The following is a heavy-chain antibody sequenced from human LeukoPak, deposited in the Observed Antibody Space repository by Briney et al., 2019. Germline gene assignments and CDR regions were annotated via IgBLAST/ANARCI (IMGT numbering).Heavy chain of an antibody. D-gene: IGHD3-22*01. J-gene: IGHJ4*02. Sequence: GRSLRLSCTASGFTFGDYAMSWFRQAPGKGLEWVGFIRSKAYGGTTEYAASVKGRFTISRDDSKSIAYLQMNSLKTEDTAVYYCTRDRTVGRGYYYDSSGPKGFDYWGQGTLVTVPS. CDR3: TRDRTVGRGYYYDSSGPKGFDY. CDR2: IRSKAYGGTT. V-gene: IGHV3-49*03. CDR1: GFTFGDYA.